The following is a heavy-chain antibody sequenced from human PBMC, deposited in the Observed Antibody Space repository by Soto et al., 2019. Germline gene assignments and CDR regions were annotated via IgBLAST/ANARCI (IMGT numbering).Heavy chain of an antibody. J-gene: IGHJ3*01. CDR2: VSYSGKT. Sequence: QVQLQESGPGLVKTSDTLSLTCTVSGGSVTPYYWSWIRQSPGEGLEWIGYVSYSGKTGYNPSLKSRVSMSIDTSKTEFSLKLTSLTAADAATYYCARQQYTVGTAFDVWGQGTTVAVSS. D-gene: IGHD4-17*01. CDR3: ARQQYTVGTAFDV. V-gene: IGHV4-59*02. CDR1: GGSVTPYY.